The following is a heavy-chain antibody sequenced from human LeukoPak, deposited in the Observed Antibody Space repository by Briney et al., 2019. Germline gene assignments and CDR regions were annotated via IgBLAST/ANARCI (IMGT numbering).Heavy chain of an antibody. Sequence: SETLSLTCTVSGGSISSSSYYWGWIRQPPGKGLEWIGSIYYSGSTYYNPSLKSRVTISVDTSKNQFSLKLSSVTAADTAVYYCARLSVRAYYYDSSGYSAPTFDIWGQGTMVTVSS. D-gene: IGHD3-22*01. J-gene: IGHJ3*02. CDR3: ARLSVRAYYYDSSGYSAPTFDI. CDR2: IYYSGST. CDR1: GGSISSSSYY. V-gene: IGHV4-39*01.